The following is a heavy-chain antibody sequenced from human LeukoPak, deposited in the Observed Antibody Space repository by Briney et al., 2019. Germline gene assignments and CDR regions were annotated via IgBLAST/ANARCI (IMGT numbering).Heavy chain of an antibody. J-gene: IGHJ4*02. D-gene: IGHD3-10*01. Sequence: GGSLRLSRAASGFPFKNGWKSWVRQAPGKGLEWVGRIKSKTGGGTIDYAAAVKGRFPISRDDSINTLYLQMNSLETEDTALYYCVTLGCGVNYWGQGTLVTVSS. V-gene: IGHV3-15*01. CDR1: GFPFKNGW. CDR2: IKSKTGGGTI. CDR3: VTLGCGVNY.